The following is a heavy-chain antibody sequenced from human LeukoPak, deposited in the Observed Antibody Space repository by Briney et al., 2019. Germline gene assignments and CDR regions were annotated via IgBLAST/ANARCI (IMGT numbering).Heavy chain of an antibody. CDR3: ARGRRDDYVWGSYRRDY. CDR1: GGSFSGYY. D-gene: IGHD3-16*02. CDR2: INHSGST. Sequence: SETLSPTCAVYGGSFSGYYWSWIRQPPGKGLEWIGEINHSGSTNYNPSLKSRVTISVDTSKNQFSLKLSSVTAADTAVYYCARGRRDDYVWGSYRRDYWGQGTLVTVSS. J-gene: IGHJ4*02. V-gene: IGHV4-34*01.